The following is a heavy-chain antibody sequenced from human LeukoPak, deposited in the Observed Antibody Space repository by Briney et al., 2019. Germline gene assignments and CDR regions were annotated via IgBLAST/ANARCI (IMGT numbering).Heavy chain of an antibody. J-gene: IGHJ5*02. D-gene: IGHD6-19*01. V-gene: IGHV4-4*02. Sequence: TASETLSLTCAVSGGSISSSNWWSWVRQPPGKGLEWIGEINHSGSTNYNPSLKSRVTISVDTSKNQFSLKLSSVTAADTAVYYCARRIAVAATINLWGQGTLVTVSS. CDR3: ARRIAVAATINL. CDR1: GGSISSSNW. CDR2: INHSGST.